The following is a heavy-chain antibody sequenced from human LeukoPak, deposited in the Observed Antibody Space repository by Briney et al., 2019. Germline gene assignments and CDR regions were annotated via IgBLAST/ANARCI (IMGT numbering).Heavy chain of an antibody. CDR3: ARDSGNYPYYFDY. CDR2: INHSGST. J-gene: IGHJ4*02. Sequence: PSETLSLTCAAYGGSFSGYYWSWIRQPPGKGLEWIGEINHSGSTNYNPSLKSRVTMSVDTSKNQFSLKLSSVTAADTAVYYCARDSGNYPYYFDYWGQGTLVTVSS. D-gene: IGHD1-26*01. CDR1: GGSFSGYY. V-gene: IGHV4-34*01.